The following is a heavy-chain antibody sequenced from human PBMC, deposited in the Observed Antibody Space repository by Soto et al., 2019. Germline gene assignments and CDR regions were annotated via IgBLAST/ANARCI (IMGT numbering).Heavy chain of an antibody. D-gene: IGHD2-15*01. V-gene: IGHV3-23*01. CDR1: GFTFSSYA. CDR3: ASEGGYCSGGSCYPGTPIDY. Sequence: EVQLLESGGGLVQPGGSLRLSCAASGFTFSSYAMSWVRQAPGKGLEWVSAISGSGGSTYYADSVKGRFTISRDNSKNTLYLQMNRLRAEDTAVYYCASEGGYCSGGSCYPGTPIDYWGQGTLVTVSS. CDR2: ISGSGGST. J-gene: IGHJ4*02.